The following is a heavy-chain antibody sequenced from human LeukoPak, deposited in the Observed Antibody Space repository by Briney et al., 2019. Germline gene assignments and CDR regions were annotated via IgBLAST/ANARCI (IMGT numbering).Heavy chain of an antibody. J-gene: IGHJ4*02. CDR2: ISISSSYI. D-gene: IGHD6-13*01. Sequence: TPGGSLRLSCAASGFTFSSYSMNWVRQPPGKWLEWVSSISISSSYIYYAYSVKVRFTISRDSANNSLYLKMNRLRAEETDVYYCARESIAAAGTGGDYWGQGTLVTVSS. CDR3: ARESIAAAGTGGDY. V-gene: IGHV3-21*01. CDR1: GFTFSSYS.